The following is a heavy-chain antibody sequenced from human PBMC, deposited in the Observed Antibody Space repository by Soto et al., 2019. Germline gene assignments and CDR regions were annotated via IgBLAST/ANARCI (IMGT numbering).Heavy chain of an antibody. V-gene: IGHV3-15*01. CDR2: IKSKTDGGTT. D-gene: IGHD3-16*02. CDR1: GFTFSNAW. CDR3: TTGDYVWGSYRDYFDY. J-gene: IGHJ4*02. Sequence: GGSLRLSCAASGFTFSNAWMSWVRQAPGKGLEWVGRIKSKTDGGTTDYAAPVKGRFTISRDDSKNTLYLQMNSLKTEDTAVYYCTTGDYVWGSYRDYFDYWGQGNLVTVSS.